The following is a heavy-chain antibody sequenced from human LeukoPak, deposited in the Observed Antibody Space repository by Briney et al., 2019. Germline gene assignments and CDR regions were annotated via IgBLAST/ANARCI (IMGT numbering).Heavy chain of an antibody. J-gene: IGHJ6*03. D-gene: IGHD3-3*01. CDR3: ARGRNDFWSGYYAPSRYYYYYYMDV. CDR2: IYYSGST. CDR1: GGSISSSSYY. Sequence: SETLSLTCTVSGGSISSSSYYWGWLRQPPGKGLEWIGSIYYSGSTYYNPSLKSRVTISVDTSKNQFSLKLSSVTAADTAVYYCARGRNDFWSGYYAPSRYYYYYYMDVWGKGTTVTVSS. V-gene: IGHV4-39*07.